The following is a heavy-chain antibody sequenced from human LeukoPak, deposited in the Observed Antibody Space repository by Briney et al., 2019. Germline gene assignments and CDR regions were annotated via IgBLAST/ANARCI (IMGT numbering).Heavy chain of an antibody. CDR1: GFTFSNYM. CDR3: AKLEDFWSGYCQFDY. Sequence: PGGSLRLSCAASGFTFSNYMMSWVRQAPGKGLDWVSTISGGGDSTYYADSVKGRFTISRDNSKNMLYLQMNSLRAEDTAVYYCAKLEDFWSGYCQFDYWGQGTLVTVSS. V-gene: IGHV3-23*01. J-gene: IGHJ4*02. D-gene: IGHD3-3*01. CDR2: ISGGGDST.